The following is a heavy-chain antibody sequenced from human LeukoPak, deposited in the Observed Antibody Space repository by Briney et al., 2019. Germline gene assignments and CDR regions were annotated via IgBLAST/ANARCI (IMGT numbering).Heavy chain of an antibody. Sequence: GGSLRLSCAASGFSSSSYAMSWVRQAPGKGLEWVSARSGSGGNTYYADTVKGTFTSYRDNSKNTLYLHRNSLGAEDTAVYYCAKDPGLRAYYGAFDYWGQGTLVTVSS. D-gene: IGHD4/OR15-4a*01. V-gene: IGHV3-23*01. CDR1: GFSSSSYA. CDR2: RSGSGGNT. CDR3: AKDPGLRAYYGAFDY. J-gene: IGHJ4*02.